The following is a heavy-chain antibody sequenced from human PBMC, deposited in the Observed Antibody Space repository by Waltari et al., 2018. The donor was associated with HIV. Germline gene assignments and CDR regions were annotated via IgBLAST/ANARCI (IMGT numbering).Heavy chain of an antibody. CDR1: GGTFSSYL. Sequence: QVQLVQSRAAVKKPGSSVKASCMAPGGTFSSYLICWSRPAPGQGLEWMVVSITIFGTANYAKKFQGRVTITADESASTAYMELSSLRAEDKAVYYCASITMVRGVNYFDYWGQGTLVTVSS. J-gene: IGHJ4*02. V-gene: IGHV1-69*01. CDR2: SITIFGTA. D-gene: IGHD3-10*01. CDR3: ASITMVRGVNYFDY.